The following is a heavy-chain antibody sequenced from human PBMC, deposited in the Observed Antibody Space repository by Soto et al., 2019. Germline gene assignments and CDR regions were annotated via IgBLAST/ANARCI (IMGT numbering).Heavy chain of an antibody. CDR3: ARGYYYGSGSDPTAYYFGMDV. CDR2: INHSGST. CDR1: GGEFSGFY. D-gene: IGHD3-10*01. J-gene: IGHJ6*02. V-gene: IGHV4-34*01. Sequence: SVTQSLPRPVYGGEFSGFYGSWISQHTGKGLERIGEINHSGSTNYNPSLKSRVTMSVDTSKNQFSLKLSSATAADTAVYYCARGYYYGSGSDPTAYYFGMDVWDQGTTVTGS.